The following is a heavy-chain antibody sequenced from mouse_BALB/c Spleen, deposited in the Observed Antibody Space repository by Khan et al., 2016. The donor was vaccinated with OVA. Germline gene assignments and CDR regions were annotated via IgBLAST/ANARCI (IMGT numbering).Heavy chain of an antibody. J-gene: IGHJ3*01. CDR2: INPSTDYT. Sequence: VQLQQPGAELAKPGASVKMSCKASGYTFTSYWMHWVKQRPGQGLEWIGYINPSTDYTDYNQKFKDKATLTVDKSSSTAYMQLTSLTSEDSAVYYCVNHGSSSAWFTYGGQGTLVTVSA. V-gene: IGHV1-7*01. CDR1: GYTFTSYW. CDR3: VNHGSSSAWFTY. D-gene: IGHD1-1*01.